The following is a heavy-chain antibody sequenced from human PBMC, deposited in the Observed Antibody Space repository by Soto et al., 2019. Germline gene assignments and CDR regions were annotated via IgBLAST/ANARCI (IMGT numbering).Heavy chain of an antibody. CDR3: ARHSIVVVPAAPEP. CDR2: IDPSDSYT. CDR1: GYCLTSYW. J-gene: IGHJ5*02. Sequence: PXESLKISWRGCGYCLTSYWIRWVRQMPGKGLEWMGRIDPSDSYTNYSPSFQGHVTISADKSISTAYLQWSSLKASDTAMYYCARHSIVVVPAAPEPWGKGTLVTVS. D-gene: IGHD2-2*01. V-gene: IGHV5-10-1*01.